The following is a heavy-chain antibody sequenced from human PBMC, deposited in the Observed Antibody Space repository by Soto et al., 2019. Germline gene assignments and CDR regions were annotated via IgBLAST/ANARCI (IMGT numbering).Heavy chain of an antibody. CDR2: ISGSGGST. D-gene: IGHD2-2*01. CDR3: AKQVSHIVVVPAAFDP. J-gene: IGHJ5*02. V-gene: IGHV3-23*01. Sequence: EVQLLESGGGLVQPGGSLRLSCAASGFTFSSYAMSWVRQAPGKGLEWVSAISGSGGSTYYADSVKGRFTISRDNSKNKLYLQMNSLRAEDTAVYYCAKQVSHIVVVPAAFDPWGQGTLITVSS. CDR1: GFTFSSYA.